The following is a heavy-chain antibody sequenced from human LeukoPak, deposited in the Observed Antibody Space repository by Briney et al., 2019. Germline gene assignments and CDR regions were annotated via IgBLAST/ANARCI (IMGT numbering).Heavy chain of an antibody. CDR1: GFSFSRNG. CDR3: AKGYSSGWWGFQH. V-gene: IGHV3-30*18. J-gene: IGHJ1*01. D-gene: IGHD6-19*01. CDR2: ISYDGGNK. Sequence: PGRSLRLSCAASGFSFSRNGMHWVRQAPGKGLEWVAVISYDGGNKYYADSVKGRFTISRDNSKNTLYLQINSLRAEDTAVYYCAKGYSSGWWGFQHWGQGTLVTVSS.